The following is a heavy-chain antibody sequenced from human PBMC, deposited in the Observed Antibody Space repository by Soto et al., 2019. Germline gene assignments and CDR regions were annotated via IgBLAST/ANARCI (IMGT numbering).Heavy chain of an antibody. CDR1: GFTFSRHA. J-gene: IGHJ4*02. Sequence: EVQLLESGGGLVQPGGSLRLSCAASGFTFSRHAMSWVRQAPGKGLEWVSTLSAFDNTNYEDSVKGRFTISRDMSKNTLSLQMNSLRVDDTAVYYCAKDPRAYSTNMGDYFDYWGQGSLVNVSS. CDR2: LSAFDNT. CDR3: AKDPRAYSTNMGDYFDY. V-gene: IGHV3-23*01. D-gene: IGHD6-13*01.